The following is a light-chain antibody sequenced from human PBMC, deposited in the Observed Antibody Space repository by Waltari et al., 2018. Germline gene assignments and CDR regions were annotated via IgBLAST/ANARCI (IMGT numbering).Light chain of an antibody. Sequence: EIVLTQSPGTLYLSPGETATLSCRASKSVTSNYLAWYQQKPGQAPRLLISGASSRATGIPDRFSGSGSGTDFTLTISRLETEDFAVYHCQQYGSSPWTFGQGTKVEIK. V-gene: IGKV3-20*01. J-gene: IGKJ1*01. CDR2: GAS. CDR3: QQYGSSPWT. CDR1: KSVTSNY.